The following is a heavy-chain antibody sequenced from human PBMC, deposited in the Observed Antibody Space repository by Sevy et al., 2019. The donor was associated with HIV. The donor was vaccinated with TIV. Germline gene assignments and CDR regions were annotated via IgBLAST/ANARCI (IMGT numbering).Heavy chain of an antibody. J-gene: IGHJ4*02. CDR2: ISSSSSTI. Sequence: GGSLRLSCAASGFTFSSYSMNWVRQAPGKGLEWVSYISSSSSTIYYADSVKGRFTISRDNAKNLLYLQMNSLRDEDTAVYYCARDSTVGATSTDYWGQGTLVTVSS. D-gene: IGHD1-26*01. CDR1: GFTFSSYS. CDR3: ARDSTVGATSTDY. V-gene: IGHV3-48*02.